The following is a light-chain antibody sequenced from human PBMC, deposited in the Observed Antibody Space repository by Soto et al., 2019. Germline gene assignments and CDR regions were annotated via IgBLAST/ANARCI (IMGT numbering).Light chain of an antibody. V-gene: IGLV2-14*01. CDR3: ISYTSSSALV. CDR1: SSDVGGYIY. J-gene: IGLJ3*02. CDR2: EVR. Sequence: QSALTQPASVSGSPGQSITISCTGTSSDVGGYIYVSLYQQHPGKAPKLMIYEVRNRPSGVSNRFSGSKSGNTASLTISGLQAGDEANYYCISYTSSSALVFGGGAQLTVL.